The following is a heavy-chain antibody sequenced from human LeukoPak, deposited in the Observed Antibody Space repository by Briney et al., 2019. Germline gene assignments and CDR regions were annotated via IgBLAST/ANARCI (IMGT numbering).Heavy chain of an antibody. V-gene: IGHV1-2*02. CDR3: ARINTVFGVINNDY. D-gene: IGHD3-3*01. Sequence: ASVKVSCKASGSTFTGYNIHWVRQAPGQGLEWMGWINPNSGGTNYAQKFQGRVTMTRDTSISTAYMELSMLRSDDTAVYYCARINTVFGVINNDYWGQGTLVTVSS. J-gene: IGHJ4*02. CDR2: INPNSGGT. CDR1: GSTFTGYN.